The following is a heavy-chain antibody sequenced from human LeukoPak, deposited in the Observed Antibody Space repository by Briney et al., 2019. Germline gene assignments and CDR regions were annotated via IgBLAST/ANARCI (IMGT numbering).Heavy chain of an antibody. CDR2: ISTYNGNT. J-gene: IGHJ4*02. Sequence: GASVKVSCKASGYTFTSYGISWVRQAPGQGLEWMGWISTYNGNTNYAQRLQGRVTMTTDTSTSTAYMELRSLRSDDTAVYYCARPARGYSGYVTHFDYWGQGTLVTVSS. V-gene: IGHV1-18*01. D-gene: IGHD5-12*01. CDR3: ARPARGYSGYVTHFDY. CDR1: GYTFTSYG.